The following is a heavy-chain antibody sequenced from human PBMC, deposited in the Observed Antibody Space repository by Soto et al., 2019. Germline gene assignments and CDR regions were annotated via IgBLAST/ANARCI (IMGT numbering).Heavy chain of an antibody. Sequence: QVQLVQSGVEVKKPGASVKVSCKASGYTFTNYAISWVRQAPGRGLEWMGWVNTYNGNPNYAQIFQGRVTMTTDTSTGTAYRELRSLKSDASAVYYCARDLQYSTDWQRFDSWGQGTLVTVSS. V-gene: IGHV1-18*01. CDR1: GYTFTNYA. CDR2: VNTYNGNP. J-gene: IGHJ4*02. D-gene: IGHD6-6*01. CDR3: ARDLQYSTDWQRFDS.